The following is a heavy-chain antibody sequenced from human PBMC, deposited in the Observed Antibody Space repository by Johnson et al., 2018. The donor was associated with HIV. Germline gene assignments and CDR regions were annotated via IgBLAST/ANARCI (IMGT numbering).Heavy chain of an antibody. CDR2: ISYDGSNK. V-gene: IGHV3-30*14. J-gene: IGHJ3*02. CDR3: AKDQLVGATYAAFDI. D-gene: IGHD1-26*01. Sequence: QVQLVESGGGVVQPGRSLRLSCAASGFTFSSYAMHWVRQAPGKGLEWVAVISYDGSNKYYADSVKGRFTISRDNSKNTLDLQMNSLRPEDTAVYYCAKDQLVGATYAAFDIWGQGTMVTVSS. CDR1: GFTFSSYA.